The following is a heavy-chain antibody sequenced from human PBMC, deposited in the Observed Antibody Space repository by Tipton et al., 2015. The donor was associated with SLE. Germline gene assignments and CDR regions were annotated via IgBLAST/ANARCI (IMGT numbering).Heavy chain of an antibody. V-gene: IGHV1-18*01. J-gene: IGHJ6*02. Sequence: QSGPEVKKPGASVKVSCKASGYTFTSYGISWVRQAPGQGLEWMGWISAYNGNTNYAQKLQGRVTMTTDTSTSTAYMELRSLRSDDTAVYYCARDRGYGLDYYYYGMDVWGQGTTVTVSS. CDR3: ARDRGYGLDYYYYGMDV. D-gene: IGHD5-12*01. CDR2: ISAYNGNT. CDR1: GYTFTSYG.